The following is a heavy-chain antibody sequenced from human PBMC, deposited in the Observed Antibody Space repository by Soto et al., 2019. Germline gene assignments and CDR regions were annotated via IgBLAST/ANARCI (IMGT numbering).Heavy chain of an antibody. J-gene: IGHJ4*02. V-gene: IGHV4-39*01. CDR3: ARTAGQPVPYYFDY. D-gene: IGHD6-6*01. Sequence: QLQLQESGPGLVKPSETLSLTCTVSGGSISSSSYYWGCIRQPPGKGLEWIGSIFYSGSTYYNPSLKSRVTISVDTSKNQFSLKLSSVTAADTAVYYCARTAGQPVPYYFDYWGQGTLVTVSS. CDR1: GGSISSSSYY. CDR2: IFYSGST.